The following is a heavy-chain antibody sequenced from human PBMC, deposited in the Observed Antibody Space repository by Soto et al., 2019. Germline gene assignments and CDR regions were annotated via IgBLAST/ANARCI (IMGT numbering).Heavy chain of an antibody. CDR2: ISWDSSTI. Sequence: EVQLVESGGGLVQPGRSLRLSCAASGFTFDNCGMHWVRQAPGKGLGWVAGISWDSSTIGYADSVKGRFIISRDDAKNSLYLQMDSLRGEDTAPYYCVQGRYPTMATPLDHWGEGTQVIVSS. V-gene: IGHV3-9*01. CDR3: VQGRYPTMATPLDH. J-gene: IGHJ4*02. CDR1: GFTFDNCG. D-gene: IGHD2-15*01.